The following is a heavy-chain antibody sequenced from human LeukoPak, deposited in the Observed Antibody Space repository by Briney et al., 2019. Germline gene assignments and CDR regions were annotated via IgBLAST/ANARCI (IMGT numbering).Heavy chain of an antibody. V-gene: IGHV4-59*12. J-gene: IGHJ4*02. Sequence: PSETLSLTCTVSGGSISSYYWSWIRQPPGKGLEWIGYSYYSGSTNYNPSLKSRVTISIDTSKNQFSLKLSSVTAADTAVYYCARDSWPEVFRFDYWGQGTLVTVSS. CDR1: GGSISSYY. D-gene: IGHD1-14*01. CDR3: ARDSWPEVFRFDY. CDR2: SYYSGST.